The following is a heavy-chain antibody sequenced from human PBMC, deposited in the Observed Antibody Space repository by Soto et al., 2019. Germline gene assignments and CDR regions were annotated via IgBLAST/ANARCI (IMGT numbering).Heavy chain of an antibody. CDR1: SGSISSSNW. Sequence: SETLSLTCAVSSGSISSSNWWSWVRQPPGKGLEWIGEIYHSGSTNYNPSLKSRVTISVDKSKNQFSLKLSSVTAADTAVYYCAAAAADESSDYYYYMDVWGKGTTVTVSS. J-gene: IGHJ6*03. V-gene: IGHV4-4*02. D-gene: IGHD6-13*01. CDR2: IYHSGST. CDR3: AAAAADESSDYYYYMDV.